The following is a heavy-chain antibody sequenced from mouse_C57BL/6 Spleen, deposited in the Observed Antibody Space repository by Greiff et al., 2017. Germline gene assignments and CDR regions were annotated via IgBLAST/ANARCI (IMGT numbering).Heavy chain of an antibody. CDR3: ARVNYYGRSYYLDY. Sequence: ESGAELVMPGASVKLSCKASGYTFNSYWMHWVQQRPGQGLEWIGELDPSDSYTNYNQKFKVKSTLTVDKSSSTAYLQLSSLTSADSAVYYCARVNYYGRSYYLDYWGQGTTRTVSS. V-gene: IGHV1-69*01. D-gene: IGHD1-1*01. CDR2: LDPSDSYT. CDR1: GYTFNSYW. J-gene: IGHJ2*01.